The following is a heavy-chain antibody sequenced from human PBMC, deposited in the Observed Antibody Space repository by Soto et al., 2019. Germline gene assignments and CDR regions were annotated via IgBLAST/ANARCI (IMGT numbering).Heavy chain of an antibody. CDR3: ARDHLEKGGYSDC. D-gene: IGHD3-16*01. J-gene: IGHJ4*02. CDR1: GDTVSNRTAT. V-gene: IGHV6-1*01. CDR2: TYYRSKWYN. Sequence: QVQLQQSGPGLVKPSQTLSLTCAISGDTVSNRTATWNWIRQSPSRGLEWLGRTYYRSKWYNDFAVSVKSRIAINPDTSKNQFSLQLNSVTPEDTAVYYCARDHLEKGGYSDCWGQGTLVTVSS.